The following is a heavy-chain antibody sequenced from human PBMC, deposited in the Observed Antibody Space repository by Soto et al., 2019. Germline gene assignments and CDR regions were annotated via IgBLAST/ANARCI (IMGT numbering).Heavy chain of an antibody. D-gene: IGHD3-16*02. CDR1: GFTFSSYG. J-gene: IGHJ4*02. CDR2: ISYDGSNK. CDR3: AKALGELSPESFDY. V-gene: IGHV3-30*18. Sequence: QVQLVESGGGVVQPGKSLRLSCAASGFTFSSYGMHWVRKAQGKGLEWVTFISYDGSNKYYADSVKGRVTVSRDNSKNTQYLQMNSLRAEDTAVYFCAKALGELSPESFDYWGRGTLVTVSS.